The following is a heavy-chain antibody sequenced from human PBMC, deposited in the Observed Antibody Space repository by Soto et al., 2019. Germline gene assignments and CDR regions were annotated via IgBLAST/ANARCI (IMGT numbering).Heavy chain of an antibody. V-gene: IGHV3-13*05. CDR2: ISAAGDP. CDR1: GFTFRNYD. CDR3: ARTNRDFYGLDV. Sequence: EVQLVESGGGLVQPGGSLRLSCEASGFTFRNYDMHWVRQGTGKGLEWVSGISAAGDPDYADSVEGRFTISRENAQNAFFLQMNSLRVGDTDVYYCARTNRDFYGLDVWGQGTTVIVS. J-gene: IGHJ6*02. D-gene: IGHD2-8*01.